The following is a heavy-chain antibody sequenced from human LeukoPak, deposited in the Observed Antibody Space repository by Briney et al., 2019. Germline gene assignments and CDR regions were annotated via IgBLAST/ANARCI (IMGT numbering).Heavy chain of an antibody. D-gene: IGHD6-13*01. J-gene: IGHJ5*02. V-gene: IGHV1-46*01. CDR3: ARDANSIAAAGISSANWFDP. CDR1: GYTFTSYY. Sequence: GASVKVSCKASGYTFTSYYMHWVRQAPGQGLEWMGIINPSGGSTSYAQKFQGRVTMTRDTSTSTVYMELSSLRSEDTAVYYCARDANSIAAAGISSANWFDPWGQGTLVTVSS. CDR2: INPSGGST.